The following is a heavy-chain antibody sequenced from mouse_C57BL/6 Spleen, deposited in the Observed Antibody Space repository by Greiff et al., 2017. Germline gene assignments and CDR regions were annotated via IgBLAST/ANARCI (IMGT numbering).Heavy chain of an antibody. D-gene: IGHD1-1*01. CDR3: ARRVSSYWAMDY. J-gene: IGHJ4*01. V-gene: IGHV1-85*01. Sequence: VKLVESGPELVKPGASVKLSCKASGYTFPSYDINWVKQRPGQGLEWIGWFYPSDGSTKYNEKFKGKDTLTVHTSSSTAYMELHSLTSEDSAVYFCARRVSSYWAMDYWGQGTSGTVSS. CDR2: FYPSDGST. CDR1: GYTFPSYD.